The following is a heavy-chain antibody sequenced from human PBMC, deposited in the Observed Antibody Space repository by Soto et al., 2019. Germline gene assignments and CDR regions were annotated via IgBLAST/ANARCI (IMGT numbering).Heavy chain of an antibody. J-gene: IGHJ4*02. Sequence: ASVKVSCKASGYSFTAYFMHWVRQAPGQGLEWMGIIHPSGGNTNYAQKFQGRVTMTWDTSTTTVYMELSSLRSDDTAVYYCARAPYSSSSFFFDYWGQGTPVTVSS. CDR2: IHPSGGNT. V-gene: IGHV1-46*01. CDR1: GYSFTAYF. D-gene: IGHD6-6*01. CDR3: ARAPYSSSSFFFDY.